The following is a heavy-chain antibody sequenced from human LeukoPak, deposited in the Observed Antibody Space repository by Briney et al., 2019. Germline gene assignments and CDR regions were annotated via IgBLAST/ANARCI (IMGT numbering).Heavy chain of an antibody. Sequence: SQTLSLTCTVSGGSISSGGYYWSWIRQPPGKGLEWIGEINHSGSTNYNPSLKSRVTISVDTSKNQFSLKLSSVTAADTAVYYCARRGHTVAGTSWVYGMDVWGQGTTVTVSS. CDR1: GGSISSGGYY. CDR2: INHSGST. J-gene: IGHJ6*02. D-gene: IGHD6-19*01. CDR3: ARRGHTVAGTSWVYGMDV. V-gene: IGHV4-30-2*01.